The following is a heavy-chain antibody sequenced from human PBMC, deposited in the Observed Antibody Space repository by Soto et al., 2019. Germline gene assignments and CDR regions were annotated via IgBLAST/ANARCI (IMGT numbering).Heavy chain of an antibody. CDR3: ASTMYSSGWYAYYYYGMDV. J-gene: IGHJ6*02. Sequence: QVQLVESGGGVVQPGRSLRLSCAASGFTFSSYAMHWVRQAPGKGLEWVAVISYDGSNKYYADSVKGRFTISRDNSKNTLYLQMNSLRAEDTAVYYCASTMYSSGWYAYYYYGMDVWGQGTTVTVSS. V-gene: IGHV3-30-3*01. CDR1: GFTFSSYA. D-gene: IGHD6-19*01. CDR2: ISYDGSNK.